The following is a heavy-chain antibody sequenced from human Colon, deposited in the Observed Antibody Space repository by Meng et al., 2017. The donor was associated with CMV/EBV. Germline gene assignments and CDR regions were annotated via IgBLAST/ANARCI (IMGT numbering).Heavy chain of an antibody. D-gene: IGHD3-3*01. CDR1: GYTFTTFG. V-gene: IGHV1-18*01. CDR2: ISPYGGHT. Sequence: ASVKVSCKASGYTFTTFGISWVRQAPGQGPEWMGWISPYGGHTNSAPKFQGRVTLTTDTSTSTAYMDLRSLRSDDTAVYYCVRSLDDASGQFRDYWGQGTLVTVSS. J-gene: IGHJ4*02. CDR3: VRSLDDASGQFRDY.